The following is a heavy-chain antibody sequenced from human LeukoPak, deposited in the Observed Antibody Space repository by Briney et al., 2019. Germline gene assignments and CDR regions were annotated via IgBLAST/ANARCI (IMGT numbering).Heavy chain of an antibody. J-gene: IGHJ4*02. CDR2: INHSGVT. CDR3: AKQGKKSAFDF. V-gene: IGHV4-39*01. Sequence: PSETLSLTCTVSGGSISSSSYYWGWIRQSPGKGLEWIGEINHSGVTNYNPSLKSRVTISVDPSKNQFSLKVRSLTAADTAVYYCAKQGKKSAFDFWGQGTLVTVSS. D-gene: IGHD3-10*01. CDR1: GGSISSSSYY.